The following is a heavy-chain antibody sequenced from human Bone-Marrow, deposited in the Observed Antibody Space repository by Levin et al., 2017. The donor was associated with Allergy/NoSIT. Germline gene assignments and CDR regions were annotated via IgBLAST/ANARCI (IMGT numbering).Heavy chain of an antibody. CDR3: ARDPYGSGRLWPYGMDV. CDR1: GFTFSSYA. V-gene: IGHV3-30-3*01. D-gene: IGHD3-10*01. Sequence: GESLKISCAASGFTFSSYAMHWVRQAPGKGLEWVAVISYDGSNKYYADSVKGRFTISRDNSKNTLYLQMNSLRAEDTAVYYCARDPYGSGRLWPYGMDVWGQGTTVTVSS. J-gene: IGHJ6*02. CDR2: ISYDGSNK.